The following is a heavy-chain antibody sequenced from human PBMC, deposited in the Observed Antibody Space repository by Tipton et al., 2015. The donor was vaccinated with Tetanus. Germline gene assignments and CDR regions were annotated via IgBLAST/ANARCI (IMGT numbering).Heavy chain of an antibody. CDR1: GFTIRTYA. Sequence: SLRLSCAASGFTIRTYAMSWVRQAPGKGLEWVSGISGSGGSTYYADSVKGRFTISRDNSKNTLYLQMNSLRAEDTAVYYCAKAPGAARRYYYGMDVWGQGTTVTVSS. CDR2: ISGSGGST. J-gene: IGHJ6*02. CDR3: AKAPGAARRYYYGMDV. D-gene: IGHD6-6*01. V-gene: IGHV3-23*01.